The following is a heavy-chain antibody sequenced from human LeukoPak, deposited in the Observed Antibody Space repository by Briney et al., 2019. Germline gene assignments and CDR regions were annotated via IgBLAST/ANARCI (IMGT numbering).Heavy chain of an antibody. CDR2: ISATGGTT. Sequence: GGSLRLSCAASGFTFSSYSMSWVRQAPGKGLEWVSAISATGGTTYYADSVKGRFTISRDNSKNTLYLQMNSLRAEDTAIYYCAKNGDRGAYCSGGSCYPYYYYYIDVWGKGTTVTISS. J-gene: IGHJ6*03. D-gene: IGHD2-15*01. CDR3: AKNGDRGAYCSGGSCYPYYYYYIDV. V-gene: IGHV3-23*01. CDR1: GFTFSSYS.